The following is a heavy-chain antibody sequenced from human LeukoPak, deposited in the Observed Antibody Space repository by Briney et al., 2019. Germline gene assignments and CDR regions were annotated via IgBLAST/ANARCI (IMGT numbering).Heavy chain of an antibody. CDR3: AKRYCTSTKCYQLEY. V-gene: IGHV3-23*01. CDR2: ISGRGGST. J-gene: IGHJ4*02. Sequence: GGSLRLSCVASGFTFSTYAMSWVRQAPGKGLEWVSGISGRGGSTYYADSVKGRFTISRDNSKNTLYLRMNSLRDEDTAVYDCAKRYCTSTKCYQLEYWGQGTLVTVSS. D-gene: IGHD2-2*01. CDR1: GFTFSTYA.